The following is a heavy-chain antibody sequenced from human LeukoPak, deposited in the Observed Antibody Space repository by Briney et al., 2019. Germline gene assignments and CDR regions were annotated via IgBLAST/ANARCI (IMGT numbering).Heavy chain of an antibody. D-gene: IGHD4-23*01. J-gene: IGHJ4*02. Sequence: GGSLRLSCAASGFSFSSYSKNWVRQAPGKGLEWVSTISGRTDGPYYADSVKGRFTTSRDNSKNTMYLQINNVRAEDTAVYYCAKDPLGYGGHYFDNWGQGTRVTVSS. CDR3: AKDPLGYGGHYFDN. CDR2: ISGRTDGP. V-gene: IGHV3-23*01. CDR1: GFSFSSYS.